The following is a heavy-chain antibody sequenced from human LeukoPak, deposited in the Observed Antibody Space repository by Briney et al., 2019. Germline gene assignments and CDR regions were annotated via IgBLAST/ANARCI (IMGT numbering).Heavy chain of an antibody. CDR2: IYYSGST. Sequence: SETLSLTCTVSGGSISSGGYYWSWIRQHPGKGLEWIGYIYYSGSTYYNPSLKSRVTISVDTSKNQFSLKLSSVTAADTAVYYCARGVFYSYGFSYFDYWGQGTLVTVSS. J-gene: IGHJ4*02. V-gene: IGHV4-31*03. CDR3: ARGVFYSYGFSYFDY. CDR1: GGSISSGGYY. D-gene: IGHD5-18*01.